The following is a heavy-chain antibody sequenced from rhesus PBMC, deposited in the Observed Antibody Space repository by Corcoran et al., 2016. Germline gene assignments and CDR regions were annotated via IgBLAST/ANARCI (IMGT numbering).Heavy chain of an antibody. CDR2: ISGSSGSP. V-gene: IGHV4-173*01. Sequence: QLQLQESGPGLVKPSETLSRTCAASGGSISNNHWSWIRQPPGKGLLCIGRISGSSGSPHYSPSLKSRVTISTDTSKNQFSLVLSSVTAADTAVYYCVRLIAAGPLDYFDFWGQGVLVTVSS. J-gene: IGHJ4*01. D-gene: IGHD6-13*01. CDR1: GGSISNNH. CDR3: VRLIAAGPLDYFDF.